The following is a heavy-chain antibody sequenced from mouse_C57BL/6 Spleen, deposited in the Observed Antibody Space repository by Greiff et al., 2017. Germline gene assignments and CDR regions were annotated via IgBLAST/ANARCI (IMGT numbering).Heavy chain of an antibody. CDR1: GYTFTSYG. CDR3: ARPTMVTTGYFDV. CDR2: LYPRSGNT. J-gene: IGHJ1*03. Sequence: QVQLQQSGAELARPGASVKLSCTASGYTFTSYGISWVKQRTGPGLEWIGELYPRSGNTYYNEKFKGKATLTADKSSSTAYMELRSLTSEDSAVYVCARPTMVTTGYFDVWGTGTTVTVAS. V-gene: IGHV1-81*01. D-gene: IGHD2-10*01.